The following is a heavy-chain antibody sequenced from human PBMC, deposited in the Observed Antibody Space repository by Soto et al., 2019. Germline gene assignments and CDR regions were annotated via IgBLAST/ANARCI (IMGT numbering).Heavy chain of an antibody. CDR3: ARTGSSWTSNAFDI. Sequence: LRLSCAASGFTFSSYAMHWVRQAPGKGLEWVAVISYDGSNKYYADSVKGRFTISRDNSKNTLYLQMNSLRAEDTAVYYCARTGSSWTSNAFDIWGQGTMVTVSS. J-gene: IGHJ3*02. CDR2: ISYDGSNK. V-gene: IGHV3-30-3*01. CDR1: GFTFSSYA. D-gene: IGHD6-13*01.